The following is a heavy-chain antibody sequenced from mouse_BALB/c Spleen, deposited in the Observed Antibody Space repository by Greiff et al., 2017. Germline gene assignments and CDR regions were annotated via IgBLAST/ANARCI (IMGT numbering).Heavy chain of an antibody. CDR2: IWSDGST. D-gene: IGHD2-1*01. Sequence: VKLMESGPDLVAPSQSLSITCTVSGFSLTSYGVHWVRQPPGKGLEWLVVIWSDGSTTYNSALKSRLSISKDNSKSQVFLKMNSLQTDDTAMYYCARHGNSYYYAMDYWGQGTSVTVSS. V-gene: IGHV2-6-2*01. J-gene: IGHJ4*01. CDR3: ARHGNSYYYAMDY. CDR1: GFSLTSYG.